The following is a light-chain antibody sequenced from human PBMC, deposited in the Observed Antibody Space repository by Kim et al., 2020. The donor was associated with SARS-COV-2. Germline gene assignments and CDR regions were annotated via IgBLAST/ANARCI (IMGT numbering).Light chain of an antibody. CDR2: AAS. V-gene: IGKV1-39*01. Sequence: DIQLTQSPSSLSPFVGDRVTLTCRASQGISNFLNWYQHKPGKAPKLLISAASTLQSGAPSRFTGSGSGTDFTLTITTVQPDDSATYYCQQSYDTLMYTFGQGTKLEI. J-gene: IGKJ2*01. CDR1: QGISNF. CDR3: QQSYDTLMYT.